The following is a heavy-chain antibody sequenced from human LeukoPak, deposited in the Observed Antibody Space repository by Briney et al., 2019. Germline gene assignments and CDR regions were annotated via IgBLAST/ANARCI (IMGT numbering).Heavy chain of an antibody. V-gene: IGHV4-39*07. CDR1: GGSISSSSYY. CDR2: IYYSGST. CDR3: ARDYGGNSRDY. J-gene: IGHJ4*02. Sequence: SETLSLTCTVSGGSISSSSYYWGWIRQPPGKGLEWIGSIYYSGSTYYNPSLKSRVTISVDTSKNQFSLKLSSVTAADTAVYYCARDYGGNSRDYWGQGTLVTVSS. D-gene: IGHD4-23*01.